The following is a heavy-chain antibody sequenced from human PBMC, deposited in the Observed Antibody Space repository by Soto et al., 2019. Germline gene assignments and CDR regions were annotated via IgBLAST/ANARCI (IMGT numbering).Heavy chain of an antibody. D-gene: IGHD3-3*01. J-gene: IGHJ5*01. CDR2: FDPEDGEP. Sequence: ASVKVSCKVSGYTLPELPIHWVRQAPGKGLEWMGGFDPEDGEPICAQKFQGRVTMTQDTSTDTAYMEMSSLTSEDTAVYYCAAQPTYFDFWSDYPPLFDSWGQGSLVTVSS. CDR3: AAQPTYFDFWSDYPPLFDS. CDR1: GYTLPELP. V-gene: IGHV1-24*01.